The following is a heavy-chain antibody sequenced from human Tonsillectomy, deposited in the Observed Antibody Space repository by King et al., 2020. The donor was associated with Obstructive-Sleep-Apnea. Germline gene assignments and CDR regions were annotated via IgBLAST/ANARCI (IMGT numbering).Heavy chain of an antibody. CDR1: GFTFSNYG. CDR3: ARGSYSSGWEGDY. CDR2: IRDDGSNK. Sequence: VQLVESGGGVVQPGRSLRLSCAASGFTFSNYGMHWVRQAPGKGLEWVSFIRDDGSNKYYGDSGKGRFTISRDNSKNTKYLKMNSLRPEGTAVYYCARGSYSSGWEGDYWGQGTLVIVSS. D-gene: IGHD6-19*01. V-gene: IGHV3-33*01. J-gene: IGHJ4*02.